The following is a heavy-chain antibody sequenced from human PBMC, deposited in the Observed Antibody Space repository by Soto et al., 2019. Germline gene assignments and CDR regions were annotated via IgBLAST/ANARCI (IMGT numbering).Heavy chain of an antibody. D-gene: IGHD1-1*01. J-gene: IGHJ6*02. Sequence: VKVSCKASGYAFTTYGITWVRQAPGQGLEWMGWISAYNDNTNYAPKFQGRVTMTTDTSTNTAYMELRSLRADDTAMYYCARENWNYDYYYGMDVWGQGTTVTVSS. CDR1: GYAFTTYG. CDR3: ARENWNYDYYYGMDV. V-gene: IGHV1-18*04. CDR2: ISAYNDNT.